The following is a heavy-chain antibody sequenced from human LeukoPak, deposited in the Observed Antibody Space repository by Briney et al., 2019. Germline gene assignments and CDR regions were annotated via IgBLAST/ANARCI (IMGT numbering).Heavy chain of an antibody. D-gene: IGHD1-26*01. Sequence: PGGSLRLSRAASGFTFSSYAMHWVRQAPGKGLEYVSAISSNGGSTYYANSVKGRFTISRDNSKNTLYLQMGSLRAEDMAVYYCAKVAVGYFDYWGQGTLVTVSS. CDR1: GFTFSSYA. V-gene: IGHV3-64*01. J-gene: IGHJ4*02. CDR2: ISSNGGST. CDR3: AKVAVGYFDY.